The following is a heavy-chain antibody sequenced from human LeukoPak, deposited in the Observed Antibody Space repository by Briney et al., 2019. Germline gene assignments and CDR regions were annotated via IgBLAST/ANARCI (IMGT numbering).Heavy chain of an antibody. D-gene: IGHD3-10*01. CDR1: GFTVSSNY. CDR2: IYSGGST. Sequence: PGGSLRLSCAASGFTVSSNYMSWVRQAPGKGLEWVSVIYSGGSTYYADSVKGRFTISRDNSKNTLYLQMNSLRAEDTAVYYCAKDFIHYGHPYYYWGQGTLVTVSS. J-gene: IGHJ4*02. V-gene: IGHV3-53*01. CDR3: AKDFIHYGHPYYY.